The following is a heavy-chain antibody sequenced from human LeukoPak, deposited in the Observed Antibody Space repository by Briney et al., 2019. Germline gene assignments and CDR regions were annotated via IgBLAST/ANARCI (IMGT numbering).Heavy chain of an antibody. D-gene: IGHD2-15*01. CDR3: ARGHCSGGSCYSRRTRLDY. CDR1: GGSFSGYY. V-gene: IGHV4-34*01. Sequence: SETLSLTCAAYGGSFSGYYWSWIRQPPGKGLEWIGEINHSGSTNYNPSLKSRVTISVDTSKNQFSLKLSSVTAADTAVYYCARGHCSGGSCYSRRTRLDYWGQGTLVTVSS. CDR2: INHSGST. J-gene: IGHJ4*02.